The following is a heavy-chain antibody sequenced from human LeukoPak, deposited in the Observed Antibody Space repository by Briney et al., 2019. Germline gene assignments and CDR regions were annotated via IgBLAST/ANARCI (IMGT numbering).Heavy chain of an antibody. V-gene: IGHV3-23*01. CDR3: AKEQNYYDSSGYYPESFDY. D-gene: IGHD3-22*01. Sequence: GGSLRLSCAASGFTFSSYAMSWVRQAPGKGLEWVSAISGSGGSTYYADSVKGRFTISRDNSKNTLYLQMNSLRAEGTAVYYCAKEQNYYDSSGYYPESFDYWGQGTLVTVSS. CDR2: ISGSGGST. J-gene: IGHJ4*02. CDR1: GFTFSSYA.